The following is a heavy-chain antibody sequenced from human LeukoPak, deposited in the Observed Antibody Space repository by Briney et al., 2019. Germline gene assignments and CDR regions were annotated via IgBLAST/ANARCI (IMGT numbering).Heavy chain of an antibody. J-gene: IGHJ4*02. D-gene: IGHD2-2*01. V-gene: IGHV1-46*01. CDR2: INPSGGST. Sequence: ASVKVSCKASGYTFTSYYMHWVRQAPGQGLEWMGRINPSGGSTSDAQKFQGRVTTTRYTSTSTVYRELSSLRSEDTAVYYCAREGSIVVVPAATPYYFDYWGQGTLVTVSS. CDR1: GYTFTSYY. CDR3: AREGSIVVVPAATPYYFDY.